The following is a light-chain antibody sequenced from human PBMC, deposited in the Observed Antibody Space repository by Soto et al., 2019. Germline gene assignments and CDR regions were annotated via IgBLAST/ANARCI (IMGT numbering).Light chain of an antibody. Sequence: QSVLTQSPSASGAPGQRVTISCSGSSSNIGSNFVYWYQQLPGTAPKLLIYRNNQRPSGVPDRFSGSKSGTSASLAISGLRSEDEADYYCAAWDDSLSGVKFGGGTQLTVL. CDR1: SSNIGSNF. V-gene: IGLV1-47*01. CDR3: AAWDDSLSGVK. J-gene: IGLJ7*01. CDR2: RNN.